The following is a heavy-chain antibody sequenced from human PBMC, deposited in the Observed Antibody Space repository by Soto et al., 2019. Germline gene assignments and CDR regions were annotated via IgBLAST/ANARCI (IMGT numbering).Heavy chain of an antibody. CDR3: ARGSGSYPYFDY. V-gene: IGHV4-31*03. Sequence: SETLSLTCTVSGGSISSGGYYWSWIRQHPGKGLEWIGYIYYSGSTYYNPSLKSRVTISVDTSKNQFSLKLSSVTAADTAVYYCARGSGSYPYFDYWGQGTLVTVSS. CDR2: IYYSGST. CDR1: GGSISSGGYY. J-gene: IGHJ4*02. D-gene: IGHD1-26*01.